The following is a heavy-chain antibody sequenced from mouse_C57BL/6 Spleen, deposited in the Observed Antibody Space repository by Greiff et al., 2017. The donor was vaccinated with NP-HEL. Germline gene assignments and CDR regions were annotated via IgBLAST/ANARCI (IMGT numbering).Heavy chain of an antibody. CDR2: IYPGGGYT. Sequence: QVQLKQSGAELVRPGTSVKMSCKASGYTFTNYWIGWAKQRPGHGLEWIGDIYPGGGYTNYNEKFKGKATLTADKSSSTAYMQFSSLTSEDSAIYYCARHGSSYGYYAMDYWGQGTSVTVSS. CDR1: GYTFTNYW. V-gene: IGHV1-63*01. D-gene: IGHD1-1*01. J-gene: IGHJ4*01. CDR3: ARHGSSYGYYAMDY.